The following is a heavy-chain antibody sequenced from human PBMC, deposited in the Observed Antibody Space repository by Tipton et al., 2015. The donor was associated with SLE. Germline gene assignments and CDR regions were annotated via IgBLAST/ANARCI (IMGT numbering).Heavy chain of an antibody. CDR1: GGSISSYY. CDR2: IYYSGST. V-gene: IGHV4-59*01. Sequence: LRLSCTVSGGSISSYYWSWIRQPPGKGLEWIGYIYYSGSTNYNPSLKSRVPISVDTSKNQFSLKLSSVTAADPAVYYCARESSWDPLFDYWGQGTLVTVSS. D-gene: IGHD6-13*01. CDR3: ARESSWDPLFDY. J-gene: IGHJ4*02.